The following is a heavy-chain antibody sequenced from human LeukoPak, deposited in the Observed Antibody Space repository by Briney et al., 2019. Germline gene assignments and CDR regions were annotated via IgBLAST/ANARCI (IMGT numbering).Heavy chain of an antibody. D-gene: IGHD2-2*01. V-gene: IGHV4-59*01. Sequence: SETLSLTCTVSGGSINSYYWSWIRRPPEKGLEWIGYIYYSGSTNYNPSLKSRVTISVDTSKNQFPLKLSSVTAADTAVYFCAREARYCSSTTCYSGAFDIWGQGTMVAVSA. CDR3: AREARYCSSTTCYSGAFDI. CDR1: GGSINSYY. CDR2: IYYSGST. J-gene: IGHJ3*02.